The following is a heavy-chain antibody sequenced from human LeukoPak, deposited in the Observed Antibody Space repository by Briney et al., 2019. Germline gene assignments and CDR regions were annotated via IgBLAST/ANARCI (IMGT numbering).Heavy chain of an antibody. Sequence: PSETLSLTCTVSGGSISSYYWSWIRQPPGKGLEWIGYIYYSGSTNYNPSLKSRVTISVDTSKNQFSLKLSSVTAADTAVYYCARSKITGTDNGIDYWGQGTLVTVSS. CDR3: ARSKITGTDNGIDY. CDR2: IYYSGST. V-gene: IGHV4-59*08. D-gene: IGHD1-7*01. CDR1: GGSISSYY. J-gene: IGHJ4*02.